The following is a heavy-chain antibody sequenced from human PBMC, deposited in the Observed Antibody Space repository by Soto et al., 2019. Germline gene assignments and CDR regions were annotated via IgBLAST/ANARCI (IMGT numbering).Heavy chain of an antibody. D-gene: IGHD2-2*01. J-gene: IGHJ4*02. CDR3: ATIIIPAATNFY. CDR2: ISGNGGST. Sequence: GGSLRLSCAASGFTFSSYAMSWVRQAPGKGLEWVSAISGNGGSTYYADSVKGRFTISRDNSKNTLYLQMNSLRAEDTAVYYCATIIIPAATNFYWGQGTLVTVSS. CDR1: GFTFSSYA. V-gene: IGHV3-23*01.